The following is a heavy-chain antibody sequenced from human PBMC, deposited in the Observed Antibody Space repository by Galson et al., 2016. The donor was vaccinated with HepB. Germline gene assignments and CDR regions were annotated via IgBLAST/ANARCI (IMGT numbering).Heavy chain of an antibody. V-gene: IGHV1-8*01. Sequence: SVKVSCKASGYTFSSNDINWVRQATGQGLEWMGWMNPNSGNTGYVQKFQGRVTMTRNPSISTAYMELSSLRSEDTAMYYCARVLREWLGYLPFDYWGQGTLVTVSS. CDR2: MNPNSGNT. CDR3: ARVLREWLGYLPFDY. J-gene: IGHJ4*02. D-gene: IGHD6-19*01. CDR1: GYTFSSND.